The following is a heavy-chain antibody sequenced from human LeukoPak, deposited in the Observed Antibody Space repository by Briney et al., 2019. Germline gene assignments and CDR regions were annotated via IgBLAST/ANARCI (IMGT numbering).Heavy chain of an antibody. Sequence: PSETLSLTCSVSGGSISDFYWSWIRQPAGQGLEWIGRIYSSGNTNYNPSLKSRVSMSLDASKNQLSLKLNSVTAADTAVYYCARNSGDYWGQGTLVTVSS. J-gene: IGHJ4*02. V-gene: IGHV4-4*07. CDR1: GGSISDFY. CDR2: IYSSGNT. CDR3: ARNSGDY. D-gene: IGHD7-27*01.